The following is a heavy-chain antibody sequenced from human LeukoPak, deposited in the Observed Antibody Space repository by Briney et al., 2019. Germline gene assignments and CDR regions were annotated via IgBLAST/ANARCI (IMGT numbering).Heavy chain of an antibody. CDR1: GASINTHY. D-gene: IGHD1-7*01. V-gene: IGHV4-59*11. CDR2: SFYSGST. Sequence: SETLSLTCTVSGASINTHYWSWFRQPPGKGLEWIGHSFYSGSTNYSPSLKSRVAISVDRPNKKFSLKLMSVTTADTAVYYCARGTGNWNYGVWGRGTLIIVSS. CDR3: ARGTGNWNYGV. J-gene: IGHJ4*02.